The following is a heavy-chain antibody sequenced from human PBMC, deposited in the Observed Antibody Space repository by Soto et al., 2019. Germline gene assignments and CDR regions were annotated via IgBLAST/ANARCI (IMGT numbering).Heavy chain of an antibody. CDR1: GYTFASNA. CDR3: ARTFQYCSGGSCYYAMDV. CDR2: VIAGNGNT. Sequence: GASVEVSCKASGYTFASNARQWVRQAPGQRLEWMGWVIAGNGNTKYSQKFQGRVTITRDTSASTAYMELSSLRSEDTAVYYCARTFQYCSGGSCYYAMDVWGQGTTVTVS. V-gene: IGHV1-3*01. D-gene: IGHD2-15*01. J-gene: IGHJ6*02.